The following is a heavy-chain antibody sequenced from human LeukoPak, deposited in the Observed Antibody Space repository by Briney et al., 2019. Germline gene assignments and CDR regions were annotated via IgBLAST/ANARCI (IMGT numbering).Heavy chain of an antibody. Sequence: SVKVSCKASGGTFSPYAINWLRQAPGQGLEWMGGINPIFGTTNYAADFQGRVTISTDESTTTAYMEVSSLKSEDTAVYYCARGGYSLFDIWGQGTMVTVSS. CDR2: INPIFGTT. V-gene: IGHV1-69*05. J-gene: IGHJ3*02. CDR3: ARGGYSLFDI. D-gene: IGHD5-18*01. CDR1: GGTFSPYA.